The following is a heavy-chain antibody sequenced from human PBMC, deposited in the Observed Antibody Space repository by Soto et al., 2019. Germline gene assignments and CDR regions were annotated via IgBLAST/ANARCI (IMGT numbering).Heavy chain of an antibody. J-gene: IGHJ4*02. Sequence: SETLSLTCAVSGGSISSGAYSWSWIRQPPGKGLEWIGYLYHGGATYSNPSLKNRVTISGDWSKNQFSLKLNSVTAADTAVYYCARAFTGMGLLDYWAEGIMVTVYS. CDR3: ARAFTGMGLLDY. V-gene: IGHV4-30-2*01. CDR2: LYHGGAT. CDR1: GGSISSGAYS. D-gene: IGHD5-18*01.